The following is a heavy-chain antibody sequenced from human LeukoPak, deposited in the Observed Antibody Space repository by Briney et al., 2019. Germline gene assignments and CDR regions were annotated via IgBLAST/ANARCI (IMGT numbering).Heavy chain of an antibody. V-gene: IGHV3-21*01. Sequence: GGSLRLSCAASGFTFSTYNMNWVRQPPGGGLEWVSSITSSSSYIYYADSMKGRFTVSRDNAKNSLLLQMNSLRAEDTALYYCARGYSRAAFDIWGQGTMVTVSS. CDR2: ITSSSSYI. CDR1: GFTFSTYN. D-gene: IGHD2-15*01. J-gene: IGHJ3*02. CDR3: ARGYSRAAFDI.